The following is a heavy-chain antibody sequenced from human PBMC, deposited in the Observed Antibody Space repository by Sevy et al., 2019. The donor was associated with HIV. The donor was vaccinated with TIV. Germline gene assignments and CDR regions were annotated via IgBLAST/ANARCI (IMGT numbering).Heavy chain of an antibody. CDR2: ISWNGRSL. D-gene: IGHD1-26*01. CDR1: GFIFDDYG. V-gene: IGHV3-9*01. J-gene: IGHJ6*02. Sequence: GGSLRLSCAASGFIFDDYGMHWVREIPGKGLEWVSGISWNGRSLGYADAVKGRFTISRDNAKKSVSLQMNSLRSEDTALYYCARDAGTGGSYKGYYFGMDVWGQGTTVTVSS. CDR3: ARDAGTGGSYKGYYFGMDV.